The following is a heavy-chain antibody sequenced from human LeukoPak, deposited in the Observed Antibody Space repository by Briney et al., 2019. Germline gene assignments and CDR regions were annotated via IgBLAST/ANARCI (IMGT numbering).Heavy chain of an antibody. Sequence: PSETLSLTCTVSGGSISNYYWSWIRQPAGKGLEWIGRIYSSGSTNYNPSLKSRVTMSLDTSKNQFSLKLSSVTAADTAVYYCARAAHSGSLAPFDYWGQGTLVTVSS. D-gene: IGHD1-26*01. CDR1: GGSISNYY. J-gene: IGHJ4*02. CDR2: IYSSGST. V-gene: IGHV4-4*07. CDR3: ARAAHSGSLAPFDY.